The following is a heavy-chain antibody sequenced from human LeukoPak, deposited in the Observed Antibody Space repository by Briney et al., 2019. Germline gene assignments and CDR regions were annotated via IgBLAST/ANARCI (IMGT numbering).Heavy chain of an antibody. CDR3: ARASKLSGFKDY. CDR1: GYSIRNSHW. D-gene: IGHD5-12*01. Sequence: SDTLSLTCAVSGYSIRNSHWWGWIRQPPGKGLEWVAYIYFSGKISYNPSLRSRVTMSVDTSKNQFSLKLSSVTAADTAVYYCARASKLSGFKDYWGQGTLVTVSS. CDR2: IYFSGKI. V-gene: IGHV4-28*05. J-gene: IGHJ4*02.